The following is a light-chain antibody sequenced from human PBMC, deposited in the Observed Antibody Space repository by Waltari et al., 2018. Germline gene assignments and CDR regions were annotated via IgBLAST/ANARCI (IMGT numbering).Light chain of an antibody. CDR2: AAS. Sequence: DIQMTQSPSSLSASVGDRVTITCRASQNLRSYLNWYQQKPGKAPNLLSYAASNLQSGIPSRFSGGGSGTDFTLTISSLQPEDSATYYCQQSYSSPPHTFGQGTKLEIK. V-gene: IGKV1-39*01. J-gene: IGKJ2*01. CDR1: QNLRSY. CDR3: QQSYSSPPHT.